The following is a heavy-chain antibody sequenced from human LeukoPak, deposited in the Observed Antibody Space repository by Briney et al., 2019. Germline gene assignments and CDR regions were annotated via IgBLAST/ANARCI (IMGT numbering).Heavy chain of an antibody. D-gene: IGHD3-16*01. CDR2: ISGSGGST. J-gene: IGHJ3*02. Sequence: PGGSLRLSCAASGFTFSSYAMSWVRQAPGKGLEWVSAISGSGGSTYYADSVKGRFTITRDNSKNTLYLQMNSLRADDTAVYYCAKYYVWCQIRVAAFDIWGQGTMVTVSS. CDR1: GFTFSSYA. CDR3: AKYYVWCQIRVAAFDI. V-gene: IGHV3-23*01.